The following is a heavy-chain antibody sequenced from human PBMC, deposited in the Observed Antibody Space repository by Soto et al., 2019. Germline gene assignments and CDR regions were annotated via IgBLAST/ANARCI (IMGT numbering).Heavy chain of an antibody. D-gene: IGHD3-22*01. J-gene: IGHJ3*02. Sequence: QVQLQESGPGLVKPSQTLSLTCTVSGGSISSGGYYWSWIRQHPGKVLEWIGYIYYSGSTYYNPPLKSRVTISVDTSKNHSSLKLSSVTAADTAVYYCARDRPYYYDSSGRDAFDIWGQGTMVTVSS. CDR2: IYYSGST. V-gene: IGHV4-31*03. CDR1: GGSISSGGYY. CDR3: ARDRPYYYDSSGRDAFDI.